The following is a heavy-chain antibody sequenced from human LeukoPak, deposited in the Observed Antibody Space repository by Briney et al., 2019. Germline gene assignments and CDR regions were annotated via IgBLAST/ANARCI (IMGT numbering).Heavy chain of an antibody. D-gene: IGHD3-16*02. CDR2: IYATGTT. CDR1: GCSISGYS. Sequence: SETLSLTCTVSGCSISGYSWSWIRQPAGKGLEWVGRIYATGTTNYNPSLKTRLTMSADTSKNQFSLNLTSVTAADPAGYYCAREGGGSNRCLDWGQGTLVTVSS. V-gene: IGHV4-4*07. CDR3: AREGGGSNRCLD. J-gene: IGHJ1*01.